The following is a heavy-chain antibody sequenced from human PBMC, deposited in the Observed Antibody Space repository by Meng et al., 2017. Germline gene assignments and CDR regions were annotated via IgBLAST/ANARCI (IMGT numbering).Heavy chain of an antibody. J-gene: IGHJ4*02. D-gene: IGHD6-19*01. CDR2: ISGSGGST. V-gene: IGHV3-23*01. Sequence: GESLKISCAASGFTFSSYAMSWVRQAPGKGLEWVSAISGSGGSTYYADSVKGRFTISRDNSKNTLYLQMNSLRAEDTAVYYCAKDRIAVAGTYYFDYWGQGTRVTGYS. CDR3: AKDRIAVAGTYYFDY. CDR1: GFTFSSYA.